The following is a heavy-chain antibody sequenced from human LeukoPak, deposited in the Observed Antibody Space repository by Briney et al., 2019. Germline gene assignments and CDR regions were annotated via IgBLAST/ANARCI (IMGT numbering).Heavy chain of an antibody. V-gene: IGHV4-59*01. CDR3: ARGVRLTTTIPPGNWFDP. CDR1: GGSISSFY. CDR2: IYYSGST. J-gene: IGHJ5*02. Sequence: SETLSLTCTVSGGSISSFYWSWIRQPPGKGLEWIGYIYYSGSTNYNPSLKSRVTISVDTSKNQFSLKLSSVTAADTAVYYCARGVRLTTTIPPGNWFDPWGQGTLVTVSS. D-gene: IGHD1-14*01.